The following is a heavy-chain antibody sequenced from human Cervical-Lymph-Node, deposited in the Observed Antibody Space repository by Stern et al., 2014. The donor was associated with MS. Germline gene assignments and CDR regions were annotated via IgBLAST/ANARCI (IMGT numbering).Heavy chain of an antibody. Sequence: VQLVESGAEVERPGASVKVSCKASGYTFTAYFLHWVRQAPGQGLELMGWISPKTGSAAYAQKFQDRVTMTRDTSINTGYMEVSSLRSDDTAVYYCARDRGSYSDYWGQGTLVAVSS. CDR2: ISPKTGSA. D-gene: IGHD1-26*01. V-gene: IGHV1-2*02. CDR1: GYTFTAYF. CDR3: ARDRGSYSDY. J-gene: IGHJ4*02.